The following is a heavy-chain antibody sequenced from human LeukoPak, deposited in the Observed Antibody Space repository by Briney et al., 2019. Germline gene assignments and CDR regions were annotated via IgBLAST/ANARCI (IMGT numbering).Heavy chain of an antibody. D-gene: IGHD3-3*01. CDR1: GCSFRSND. Sequence: PGGSLRLSCAVSGCSFRSNDRRWGRQPPAGGVEWVSISYSSSASTNYAASVRGRFTTFIDNSNNQVSLQLNSLRAADTAVYYCESDFGEDSWSGNLDWGQGTLVTVAS. CDR3: ESDFGEDSWSGNLD. V-gene: IGHV3-23*01. J-gene: IGHJ4*02. CDR2: SYSSSAST.